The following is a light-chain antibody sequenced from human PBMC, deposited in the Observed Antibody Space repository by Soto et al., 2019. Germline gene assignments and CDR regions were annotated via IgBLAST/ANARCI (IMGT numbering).Light chain of an antibody. J-gene: IGKJ2*01. CDR3: QQRQT. CDR2: AAS. CDR1: QRISSY. Sequence: DFQLTQSPSVLSASVGDRVTITCRASQRISSYLAWYQQKPGKAPRLLIYAASTLPSGVPSRFSGSGSGTLFTLTISSLQPEDFAGYYCQQRQTFGQGTELEIK. V-gene: IGKV1-9*01.